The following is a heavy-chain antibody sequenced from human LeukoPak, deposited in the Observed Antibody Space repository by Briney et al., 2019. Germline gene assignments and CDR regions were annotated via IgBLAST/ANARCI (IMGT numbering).Heavy chain of an antibody. CDR1: GLTFSRYA. D-gene: IGHD1/OR15-1a*01. Sequence: GGSLTLSWAASGLTFSRYAMSWVRQAAGNGREWVAATSVSGGPTVDAGSAKGRFTISRDDSKNTLYLQMSSLRAEDTAIYCCAKDRWNSAWSIADDSWGQGTLVTVSS. CDR2: TSVSGGPT. V-gene: IGHV3-23*01. CDR3: AKDRWNSAWSIADDS. J-gene: IGHJ4*02.